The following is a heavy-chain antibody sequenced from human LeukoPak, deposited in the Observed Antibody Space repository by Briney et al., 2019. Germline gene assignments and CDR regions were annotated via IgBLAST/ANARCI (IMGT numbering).Heavy chain of an antibody. CDR1: GGSISSGGYY. J-gene: IGHJ3*02. CDR3: ARQTAVCAFDI. V-gene: IGHV4-61*08. D-gene: IGHD4-17*01. CDR2: IYYSGST. Sequence: PSETLSLTCTVSGGSISSGGYYWSWIRQHPGKGLEWIGYIYYSGSTNYNPSLKSRVTISVDTSKNQFSLKLSSVTAADTAVYYCARQTAVCAFDIWGQGTMVTVSS.